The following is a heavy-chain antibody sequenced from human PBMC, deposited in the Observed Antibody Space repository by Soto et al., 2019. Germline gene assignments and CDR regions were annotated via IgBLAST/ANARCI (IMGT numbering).Heavy chain of an antibody. CDR2: ISSSSSYI. D-gene: IGHD3-22*01. CDR3: ARDDYYDSSGYYGTYDAFDI. V-gene: IGHV3-21*01. CDR1: GFTFSSYS. J-gene: IGHJ3*02. Sequence: PGGSLRLSCAASGFTFSSYSMNWVRQAPRKGLEWVSSISSSSSYIYYADSVKGRFTISRDNAKNSLYLQMNSLRAEDTAVYYCARDDYYDSSGYYGTYDAFDIWGQGTMVTVSS.